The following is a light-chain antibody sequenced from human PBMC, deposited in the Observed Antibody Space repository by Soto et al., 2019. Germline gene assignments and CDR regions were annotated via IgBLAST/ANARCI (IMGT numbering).Light chain of an antibody. J-gene: IGKJ1*01. CDR3: QQYGSSPRT. CDR1: QSVSSSY. CDR2: DAS. Sequence: EIVLTQSPGTLSLSPGERATLSCRASQSVSSSYLGWYQQKPGQAPRLLIYDASSRATGIPDRFSGSGSGTDFPLTNSRLEPEDFSGYYCQQYGSSPRTFGQGTKVEIK. V-gene: IGKV3-20*01.